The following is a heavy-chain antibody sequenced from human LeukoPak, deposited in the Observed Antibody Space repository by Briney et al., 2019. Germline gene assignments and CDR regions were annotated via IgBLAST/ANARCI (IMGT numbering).Heavy chain of an antibody. V-gene: IGHV3-64*04. CDR2: ISSNGGST. CDR3: ASHRGYSGYDLDY. Sequence: PGGSLRLSCSASGFTFSSYAMHWVRQAPGKGLEYVSAISSNGGSTYYADSVKGRFTISRDNSKNTLYLQMNSLRAEDTAVYYCASHRGYSGYDLDYWGQGTLVTVSS. D-gene: IGHD5-12*01. J-gene: IGHJ4*02. CDR1: GFTFSSYA.